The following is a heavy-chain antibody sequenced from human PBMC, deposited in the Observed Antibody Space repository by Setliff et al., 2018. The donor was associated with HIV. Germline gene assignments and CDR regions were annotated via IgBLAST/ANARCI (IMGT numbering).Heavy chain of an antibody. Sequence: ASVKVSCKASGYTFTDYGISWVRQAPGQGLEWMGWISGYKGNTNYAQKFQGRVTITRDTSASTAYMELSSLRSEDTAVYYCASSSGYWGKNAFDIWGQGTMVTVSS. J-gene: IGHJ3*02. CDR1: GYTFTDYG. CDR2: ISGYKGNT. CDR3: ASSSGYWGKNAFDI. V-gene: IGHV1-18*01. D-gene: IGHD3-22*01.